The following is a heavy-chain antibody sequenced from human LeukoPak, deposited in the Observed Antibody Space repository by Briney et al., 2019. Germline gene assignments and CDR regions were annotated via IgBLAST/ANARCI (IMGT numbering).Heavy chain of an antibody. CDR2: ISGSSYYI. Sequence: SGGSLRLSCAASGFTVSSNYMSWVRQAPGKGLEWVSSISGSSYYIYYADSVKGRFTISRDNSKNTLYLQMNTLRAEDTAVYYCAKEVVVTATLRYFDYWGQGTLVTVSS. V-gene: IGHV3-23*01. D-gene: IGHD2-21*02. J-gene: IGHJ4*02. CDR1: GFTVSSNY. CDR3: AKEVVVTATLRYFDY.